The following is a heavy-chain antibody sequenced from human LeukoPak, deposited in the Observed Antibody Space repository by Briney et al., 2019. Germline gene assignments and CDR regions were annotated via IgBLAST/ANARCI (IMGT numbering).Heavy chain of an antibody. D-gene: IGHD1-26*01. CDR3: ARRGGSYSHSDF. J-gene: IGHJ4*02. V-gene: IGHV1-18*01. Sequence: GASVKVSCKASGYTFSSYGIIWVRRAPGQGLQWMGWVSPFNGNTDYAPKLQGRVTMTTDTSTTTAYMELRSLTSDDTAVYYCARRGGSYSHSDFWGQGTLVTVSS. CDR2: VSPFNGNT. CDR1: GYTFSSYG.